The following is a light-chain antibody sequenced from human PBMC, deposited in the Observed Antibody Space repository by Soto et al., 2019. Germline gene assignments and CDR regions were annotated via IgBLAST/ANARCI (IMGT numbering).Light chain of an antibody. CDR2: EVS. CDR3: SSYTSSSTVV. Sequence: QSVLTQPASVSGSPGQSITISCTGTSSDVGGYNYVSWYQQHPGKAPKFMIFEVSNRPSGVSNRFSGSKSGNTASLTIAGLQADDEADYYCSSYTSSSTVVFGGGTKLTVL. V-gene: IGLV2-14*01. J-gene: IGLJ2*01. CDR1: SSDVGGYNY.